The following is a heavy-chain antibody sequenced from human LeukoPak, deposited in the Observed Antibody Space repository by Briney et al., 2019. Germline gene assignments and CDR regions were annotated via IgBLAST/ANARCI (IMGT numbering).Heavy chain of an antibody. D-gene: IGHD6-25*01. J-gene: IGHJ6*03. CDR3: ARFAAGGSYYYYMDV. CDR1: GFTFSSYT. V-gene: IGHV3-48*01. CDR2: IGTSSTTI. Sequence: GGSLRLSCAASGFTFSSYTMNWVRQPPGKGLEWVSNIGTSSTTIYYADSMKGRFTISRDNAKNSLYLQMNSLRADDTAVYYCARFAAGGSYYYYMDVWGKGTTVTVSS.